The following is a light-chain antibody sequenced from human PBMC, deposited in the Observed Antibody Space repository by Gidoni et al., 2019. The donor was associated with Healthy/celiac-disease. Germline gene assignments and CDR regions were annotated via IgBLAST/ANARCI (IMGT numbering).Light chain of an antibody. CDR3: QQRSDWLALT. CDR1: QSVSTY. V-gene: IGKV3-11*01. J-gene: IGKJ4*01. Sequence: EIVLTQSPATLSLSPGERATLSCRASQSVSTYLAWYQQKHGQAPRLLIYDASNRATVITARCSGSGSGADFTLTSSSLEPEDFAVYYCQQRSDWLALTFGGGTKVEIK. CDR2: DAS.